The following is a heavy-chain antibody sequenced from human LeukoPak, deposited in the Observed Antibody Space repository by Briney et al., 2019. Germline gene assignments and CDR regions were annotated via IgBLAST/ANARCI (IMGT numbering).Heavy chain of an antibody. CDR2: ISSSSSYI. CDR1: GFTFSNYA. CDR3: ARPSDGYYRPLGY. Sequence: GGSLRLSCAASGFTFSNYAITWVRQAPGKGLEWVSSISSSSSYIYYADSVKGRFTISRDNSENTVYLQMNSLRAEDTAVYYCARPSDGYYRPLGYWGQGTLVTVSS. V-gene: IGHV3-21*01. D-gene: IGHD3-22*01. J-gene: IGHJ4*02.